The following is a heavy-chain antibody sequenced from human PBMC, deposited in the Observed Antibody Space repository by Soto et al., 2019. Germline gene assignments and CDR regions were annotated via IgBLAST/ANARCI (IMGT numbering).Heavy chain of an antibody. D-gene: IGHD3-3*01. V-gene: IGHV4-59*01. J-gene: IGHJ6*02. Sequence: SETLSLTCTVSGDYFSTYYWSWVRQPPGKGLEWIGYIYYSGSTNYNPSLKSRVTIVDTSKNQFSLKLSSVTAADTAVYYCARVRFLEWLEDYYGMDVWGQGTTVTVSS. CDR1: GDYFSTYY. CDR3: ARVRFLEWLEDYYGMDV. CDR2: IYYSGST.